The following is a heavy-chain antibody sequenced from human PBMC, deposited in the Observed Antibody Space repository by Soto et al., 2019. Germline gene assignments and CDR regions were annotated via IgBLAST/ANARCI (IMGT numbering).Heavy chain of an antibody. J-gene: IGHJ3*02. D-gene: IGHD2-8*02. Sequence: EVQVVESGGGLVQPGGSLRLSCAASGFTFSNYWMTWVRQAPGKGLEWVANIKQDARENFYVDSVKGRFTISRDNAKNSLYLQMNSLRVEDTAVYYCARDSGPRGYDAFDIWGQGTMVTVSS. CDR3: ARDSGPRGYDAFDI. CDR2: IKQDAREN. V-gene: IGHV3-7*04. CDR1: GFTFSNYW.